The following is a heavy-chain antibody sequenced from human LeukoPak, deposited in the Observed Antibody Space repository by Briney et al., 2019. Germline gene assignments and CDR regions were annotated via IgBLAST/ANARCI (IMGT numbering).Heavy chain of an antibody. J-gene: IGHJ5*02. CDR2: INHSGST. V-gene: IGHV4-34*01. CDR3: ARGVAVLLWFGEPYPIHNWFDH. CDR1: GGSFSGYY. D-gene: IGHD3-10*01. Sequence: SETLSLTCAAYGGSFSGYYWSWLRQPPGKGLEWIGEINHSGSTNYNPSLTSRVTITVDTSKNQFSLKLSSVTAADTAVCYCARGVAVLLWFGEPYPIHNWFDHGGQDTLVTVSS.